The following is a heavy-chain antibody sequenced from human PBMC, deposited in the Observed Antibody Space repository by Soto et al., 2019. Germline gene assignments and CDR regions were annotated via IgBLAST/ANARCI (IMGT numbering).Heavy chain of an antibody. CDR3: ARVSREVVPAAIDY. CDR2: INSDGSST. CDR1: GFTFSSYW. D-gene: IGHD2-2*01. Sequence: EVQLVESGGGLVQPGGSLRLSCAASGFTFSSYWIHWVRQAPGKGLVWVSRINSDGSSTTYADSVKGRFTISRDNAKNTLYLQMTSLRAEDTAVYYCARVSREVVPAAIDYWGQGTLLTVSS. J-gene: IGHJ4*02. V-gene: IGHV3-74*01.